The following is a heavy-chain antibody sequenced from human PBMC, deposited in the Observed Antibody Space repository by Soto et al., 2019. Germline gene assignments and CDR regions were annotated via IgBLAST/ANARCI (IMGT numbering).Heavy chain of an antibody. D-gene: IGHD6-6*01. V-gene: IGHV3-23*01. CDR2: ISGAGGTT. CDR1: GFTFGAYA. J-gene: IGHJ4*02. Sequence: EVQLLESGGGLVQPGGSLRLSCAASGFTFGAYAMSWVRQAPGEGLEWVSTISGAGGTTNYADSVKGRFTISRDNSKNTLYLQMDTLTAEDTAIYFCARDSIETVYYYQFCLDFWGQGTLVTVSS. CDR3: ARDSIETVYYYQFCLDF.